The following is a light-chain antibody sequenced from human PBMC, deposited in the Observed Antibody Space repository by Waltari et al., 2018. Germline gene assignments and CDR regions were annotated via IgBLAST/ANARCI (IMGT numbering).Light chain of an antibody. V-gene: IGKV3D-15*01. CDR2: GTS. CDR3: QQYDHWPWT. J-gene: IGKJ1*01. Sequence: DIVMTQSPATLSLYPGESATLSCRDRQSVRSTFALFQQKPGQPPRLLIYGTSTRATGIPARFSGSGSGTEFSLTISSLQPEDFATYYCQQYDHWPWTFGQGTRVEAK. CDR1: QSVRST.